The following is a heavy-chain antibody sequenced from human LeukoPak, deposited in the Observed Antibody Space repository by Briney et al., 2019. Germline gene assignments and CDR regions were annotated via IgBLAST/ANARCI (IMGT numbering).Heavy chain of an antibody. CDR2: IYYSGST. CDR1: GGSISSYY. V-gene: IGHV4-59*01. J-gene: IGHJ5*02. Sequence: PSETLSLTCTVSGGSISSYYWSWIRQPPGKGLEWIGYIYYSGSTKYTPSLKSRVTISVDTSKNQFSLKLSSVTAADTAVYYCARSGGYCYNWFDPWGQGTLVTVSS. CDR3: ARSGGYCYNWFDP. D-gene: IGHD5-12*01.